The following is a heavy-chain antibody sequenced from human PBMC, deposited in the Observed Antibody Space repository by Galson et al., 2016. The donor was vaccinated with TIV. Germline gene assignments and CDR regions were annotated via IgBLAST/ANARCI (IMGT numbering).Heavy chain of an antibody. CDR2: IGGSGIST. J-gene: IGHJ3*02. D-gene: IGHD3-10*02. Sequence: SLRLSCAASGFTFSSYVMTWVRQAPGKGLEWVSSIGGSGISTYYAESVKGRFTISRDNSKNTLFLQMNSLRVEDTAVYYCAKDYVRVIPGTGTFDIWGQGIMVTVSS. CDR1: GFTFSSYV. V-gene: IGHV3-23*01. CDR3: AKDYVRVIPGTGTFDI.